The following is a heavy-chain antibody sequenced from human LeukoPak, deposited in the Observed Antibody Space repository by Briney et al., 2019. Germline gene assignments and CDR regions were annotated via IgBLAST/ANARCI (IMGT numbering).Heavy chain of an antibody. V-gene: IGHV3-48*01. CDR1: GFTFSSYS. J-gene: IGHJ4*02. CDR3: ARDGTYSSSSFDY. CDR2: ISSSSSTI. Sequence: GGSLRLSCTASGFTFSSYSMNWVRQAPGKGLEWVSYISSSSSTISYADSVTGRFTISRDNAKNSLYLQLNSLRAEDTAVYYCARDGTYSSSSFDYWGQGTLVTVSS. D-gene: IGHD6-6*01.